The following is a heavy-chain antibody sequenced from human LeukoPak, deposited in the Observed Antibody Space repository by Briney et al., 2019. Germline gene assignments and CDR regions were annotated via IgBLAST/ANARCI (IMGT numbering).Heavy chain of an antibody. Sequence: GASVKVSCKASGYTFTSYYMHWVRQAPGQGLEWMGIINPSGGSTSYAQKFQGRVTMTRDTSTSTVYMELSSLRSEDTAVYYCARDPRRRITIFGVVIMESPYWFDPWGQGTLVTVSS. CDR2: INPSGGST. CDR3: ARDPRRRITIFGVVIMESPYWFDP. CDR1: GYTFTSYY. J-gene: IGHJ5*02. V-gene: IGHV1-46*01. D-gene: IGHD3-3*01.